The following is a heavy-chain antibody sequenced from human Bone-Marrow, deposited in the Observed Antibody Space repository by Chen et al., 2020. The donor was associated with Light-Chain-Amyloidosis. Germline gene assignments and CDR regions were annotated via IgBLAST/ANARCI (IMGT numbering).Heavy chain of an antibody. CDR3: ARRRDGYNFDY. CDR2: IYPDDSDA. D-gene: IGHD5-12*01. CDR1: GYTFPNDW. J-gene: IGHJ4*02. V-gene: IGHV5-51*01. Sequence: EVQLEQPGPEAKKPGESVKISCKGSGYTFPNDWIGWVRQMPGKGLEWIGVIYPDDSDARYSPSFEGQVTISADKSITTAYLQWRSLKASDTAMYYCARRRDGYNFDYWGQGTLVTVSS.